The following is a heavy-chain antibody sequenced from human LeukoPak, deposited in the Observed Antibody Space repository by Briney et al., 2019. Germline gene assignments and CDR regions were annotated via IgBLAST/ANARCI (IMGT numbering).Heavy chain of an antibody. D-gene: IGHD3-10*01. CDR2: IYYSGST. V-gene: IGHV4-39*07. Sequence: SGPTLVKPTQTLTLTCTFSGFSLSTSGVGVGWIRQPPGKGLEWIGSIYYSGSTYYNPSLKSRVTISVDTSKNQFSLKLSSVTAADTAVYYCARYKVHPVLYGSGSYPFDYWGQGTLVTVSS. CDR3: ARYKVHPVLYGSGSYPFDY. CDR1: GFSLSTSGVG. J-gene: IGHJ4*02.